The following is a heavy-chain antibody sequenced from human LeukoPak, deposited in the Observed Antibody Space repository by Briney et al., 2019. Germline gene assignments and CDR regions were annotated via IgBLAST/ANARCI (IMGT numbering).Heavy chain of an antibody. V-gene: IGHV3-7*03. J-gene: IGHJ6*04. CDR3: ASSYGPGSYGGYYYYYYGMDV. Sequence: GGSLRLSRAASGFTFSSYWMSWVRQAPRKGLEWVANIKQDGSEKYYVDSVKGRLTISRDNAKNSLYLQMNSLRAEDTAVYYCASSYGPGSYGGYYYYYYGMDVWGKGTTVTVSS. D-gene: IGHD3-10*01. CDR2: IKQDGSEK. CDR1: GFTFSSYW.